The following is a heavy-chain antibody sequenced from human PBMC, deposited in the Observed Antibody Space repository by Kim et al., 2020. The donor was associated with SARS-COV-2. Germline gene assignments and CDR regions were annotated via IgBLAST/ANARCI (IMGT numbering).Heavy chain of an antibody. CDR1: GASITNGDYY. Sequence: SETLSLTCAVSGASITNGDYYWGWIRQFPGKGLEWIGYMHYTGTTSYNLSLRSRPTISLDASKNQFSLRLSSVTAAGTAVYYCARYYFASGGYSYFDYWGRGTLVSVSS. CDR2: MHYTGTT. V-gene: IGHV4-31*11. CDR3: ARYYFASGGYSYFDY. D-gene: IGHD3-10*01. J-gene: IGHJ4*02.